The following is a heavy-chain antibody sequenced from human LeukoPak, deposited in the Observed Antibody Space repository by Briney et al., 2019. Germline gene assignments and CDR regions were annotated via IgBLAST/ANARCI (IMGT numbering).Heavy chain of an antibody. CDR3: ARDERMAGTPPHINYYYGMDV. D-gene: IGHD6-19*01. Sequence: GGSLRLSCAASGFTFSSYAMHWVRQAPGKGLEWVAVISYDGSNKYYADSVKGRFTISRDNSKNTLYLQMNSLRAEDTAVYYCARDERMAGTPPHINYYYGMDVWGKGTTVTVSS. J-gene: IGHJ6*04. V-gene: IGHV3-30*04. CDR1: GFTFSSYA. CDR2: ISYDGSNK.